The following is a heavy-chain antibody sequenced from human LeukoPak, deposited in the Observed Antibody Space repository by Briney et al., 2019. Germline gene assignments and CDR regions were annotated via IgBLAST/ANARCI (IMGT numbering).Heavy chain of an antibody. CDR1: GYTFTSYY. Sequence: GASVKVSCKASGYTFTSYYMHWVRQAPGQGLEWMGVIGICGGTSSYAQKFQGRVTLTRDTSTSTVYMELSSLRSEDTAVYYCARDSDGPWDPWGQGTLVTVSS. V-gene: IGHV1-46*01. J-gene: IGHJ5*02. CDR2: IGICGGTS. CDR3: ARDSDGPWDP.